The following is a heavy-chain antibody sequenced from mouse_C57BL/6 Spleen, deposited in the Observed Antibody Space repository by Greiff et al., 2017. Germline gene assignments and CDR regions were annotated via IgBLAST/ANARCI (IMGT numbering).Heavy chain of an antibody. J-gene: IGHJ3*01. CDR1: GYTFTSYW. Sequence: VQLQQPGAELVMPGASVKLSCKASGYTFTSYWMHWVKQRPGQGLEWIGEIDPSDSYTNYNQKFKGKSTLTVDKSSSTAYMQLSSLTSEDSAVYYCGGCAYDGYYVAYWGQGTLVTVSA. CDR2: IDPSDSYT. CDR3: GGCAYDGYYVAY. V-gene: IGHV1-69*01. D-gene: IGHD2-3*01.